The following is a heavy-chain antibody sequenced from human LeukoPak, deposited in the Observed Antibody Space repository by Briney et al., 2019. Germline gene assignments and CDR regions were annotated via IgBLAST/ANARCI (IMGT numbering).Heavy chain of an antibody. CDR3: ARGFGYGEDAFDI. CDR2: IYYSGST. Sequence: KSSEALSLTCTVSAGSISLYNTYYWNWIRQSPGKGLEWIGYIYYSGSTSYNPSLKSRVTISVDTSKNQFSLKLSSVTAADTAVYYCARGFGYGEDAFDIWGQGTMVTVSS. CDR1: AGSISLYNTYY. J-gene: IGHJ3*02. V-gene: IGHV4-59*12. D-gene: IGHD4-17*01.